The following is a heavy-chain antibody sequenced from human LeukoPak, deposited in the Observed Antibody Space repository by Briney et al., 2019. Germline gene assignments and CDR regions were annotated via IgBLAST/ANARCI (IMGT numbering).Heavy chain of an antibody. D-gene: IGHD3-9*01. J-gene: IGHJ6*02. CDR3: ARDQVTRYFDWLTRHYGMDV. CDR1: GYTFTGYY. Sequence: GASVKVSCKASGYTFTGYYMHWVRQAPGQGLEWMGWINPNSGGTNYAQKLQGRVTMTTDTSTSTAYMELRSLRSDDTAVYYCARDQVTRYFDWLTRHYGMDVWGQGTTVTVSS. CDR2: INPNSGGT. V-gene: IGHV1-2*02.